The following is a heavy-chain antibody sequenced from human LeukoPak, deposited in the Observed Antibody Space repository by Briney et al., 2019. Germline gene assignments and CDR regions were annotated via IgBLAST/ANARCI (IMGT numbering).Heavy chain of an antibody. J-gene: IGHJ5*02. V-gene: IGHV1-2*02. CDR1: GYTFTGYY. Sequence: GASVKVSCKASGYTFTGYYMHWVRQAPGQGLGWMGWINPNSGGTNYAQKFQGRVTMTRDTSISTAYMELSRLRSDDTAVYYCARVGGYCSSTSCPNWFDPWGQGTLVTVSS. CDR3: ARVGGYCSSTSCPNWFDP. D-gene: IGHD2-2*01. CDR2: INPNSGGT.